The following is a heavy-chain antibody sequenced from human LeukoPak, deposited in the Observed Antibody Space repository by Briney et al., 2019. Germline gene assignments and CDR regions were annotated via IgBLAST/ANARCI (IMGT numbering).Heavy chain of an antibody. V-gene: IGHV3-33*06. CDR1: GFTFSSYG. CDR2: IWYDGSNK. CDR3: AKRVTDYWYFDL. J-gene: IGHJ2*01. Sequence: GGSLRLSCAASGFTFSSYGMHWVRQAPGKGLEWVAVIWYDGSNKYYADSVKGRFTISRDNSKNTLYLQMNSLRAEDTAVYYCAKRVTDYWYFDLWGRGTLVTVSS. D-gene: IGHD2-21*02.